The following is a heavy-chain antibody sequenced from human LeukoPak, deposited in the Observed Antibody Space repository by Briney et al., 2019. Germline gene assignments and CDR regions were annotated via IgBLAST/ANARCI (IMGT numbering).Heavy chain of an antibody. V-gene: IGHV3-21*01. J-gene: IGHJ3*02. CDR1: GFTFSSYS. Sequence: GGSLGLSCAASGFTFSSYSMNWVRQAPGKGLEWVSSISSSSSYIYYADSVKGRFTISRDNAKNSLYLQMNSLRAEDTAVYYCARDSGDAFDIWGQGTMVTVSS. CDR2: ISSSSSYI. D-gene: IGHD3-10*01. CDR3: ARDSGDAFDI.